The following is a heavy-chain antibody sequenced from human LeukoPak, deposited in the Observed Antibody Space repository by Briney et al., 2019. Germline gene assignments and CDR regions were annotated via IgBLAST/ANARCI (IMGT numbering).Heavy chain of an antibody. CDR3: ARGGGSYSYNWFDP. Sequence: GGSLRLSCAASGFTFSSYNMNWVRQAPGKGLEWVSSISSSSSYIYYADSLKGRFTISRDNAKNSLYLQMNSLRAEDTAVYYCARGGGSYSYNWFDPWGQGTLVTVSS. V-gene: IGHV3-21*01. D-gene: IGHD1-26*01. CDR1: GFTFSSYN. J-gene: IGHJ5*02. CDR2: ISSSSSYI.